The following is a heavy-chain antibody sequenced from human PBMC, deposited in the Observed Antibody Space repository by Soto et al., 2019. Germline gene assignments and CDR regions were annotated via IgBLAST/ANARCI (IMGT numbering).Heavy chain of an antibody. Sequence: EVQLVESGGGLVKPGGSLRLSCAASGFTFSSYSMNWVRQAPGKGLEWVTSISRSSSYIYYADSVKGRFTTSRDNANNSLYLQMNSLRALDTAVYYCARPNYYYDRSGYYGYWGQGTLVTVSS. CDR2: ISRSSSYI. CDR3: ARPNYYYDRSGYYGY. V-gene: IGHV3-21*01. D-gene: IGHD3-22*01. CDR1: GFTFSSYS. J-gene: IGHJ4*02.